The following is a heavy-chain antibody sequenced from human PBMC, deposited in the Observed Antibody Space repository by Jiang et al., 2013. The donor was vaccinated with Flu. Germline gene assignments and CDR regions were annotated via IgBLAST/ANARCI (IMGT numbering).Heavy chain of an antibody. CDR2: ISSDSIYI. D-gene: IGHD3-22*01. J-gene: IGHJ4*02. V-gene: IGHV3-21*01. CDR1: GFTFSIYT. Sequence: GLVKPGGSLRLSCAASGFTFSIYTMNWVRQAPGKGLEWVSSISSDSIYIFHADSVKGRFTTSRDNVKKSLYLQMNSLRAEDTAVYYCARRYYNTSGYPLDYWGQGTLVTVSS. CDR3: ARRYYNTSGYPLDY.